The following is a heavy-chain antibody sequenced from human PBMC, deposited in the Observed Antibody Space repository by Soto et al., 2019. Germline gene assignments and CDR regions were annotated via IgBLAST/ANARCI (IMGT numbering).Heavy chain of an antibody. Sequence: PSETLSLTCTVSGGSISSGRFYWSWIRQHPGKGLEWIGHISDSGSSYYNPSLESRVTISVDTSENQFSLRLSAVTAADTAVYFCARTTFYDIFTAYYSLFDEWGQGTKVTVSS. V-gene: IGHV4-31*03. CDR1: GGSISSGRFY. D-gene: IGHD3-9*01. J-gene: IGHJ4*02. CDR3: ARTTFYDIFTAYYSLFDE. CDR2: ISDSGSS.